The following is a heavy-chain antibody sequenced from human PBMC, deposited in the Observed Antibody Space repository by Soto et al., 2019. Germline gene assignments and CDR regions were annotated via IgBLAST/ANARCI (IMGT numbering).Heavy chain of an antibody. V-gene: IGHV1-3*05. Sequence: QVQLVQSGAEEKKPGASVKVSCKASGYTFTSYAMHWVRQAPGQRLEWMGWINAGNGNTKYSQKVQGRVTITRDTAASAAYGERSSLRSGDTAVDYCARSIVVVAARDYWGQGTLVTVSS. D-gene: IGHD2-21*02. CDR2: INAGNGNT. CDR3: ARSIVVVAARDY. CDR1: GYTFTSYA. J-gene: IGHJ4*02.